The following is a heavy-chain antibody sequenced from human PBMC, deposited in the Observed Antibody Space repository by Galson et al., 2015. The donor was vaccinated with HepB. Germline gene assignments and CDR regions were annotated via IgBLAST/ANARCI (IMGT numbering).Heavy chain of an antibody. D-gene: IGHD3-22*01. CDR2: IRSKASSYAT. CDR3: TRICVTIIVVVILDY. Sequence: SPRLSCAASGFTFSGSAMHWVRQTSGKGLEWVGRIRSKASSYATAYAASVKGRFTIFRDDSKSTAYLQMNSLKTEDTAVYYCTRICVTIIVVVILDYWGQGTLVTVSS. CDR1: GFTFSGSA. J-gene: IGHJ4*02. V-gene: IGHV3-73*01.